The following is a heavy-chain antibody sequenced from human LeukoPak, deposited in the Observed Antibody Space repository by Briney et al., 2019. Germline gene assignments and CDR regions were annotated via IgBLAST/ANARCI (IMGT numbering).Heavy chain of an antibody. CDR3: ARDGGYGSGSYYMDYFDY. D-gene: IGHD3-10*01. J-gene: IGHJ4*02. CDR2: ISSSGSTI. V-gene: IGHV3-11*04. CDR1: GFTFSDYY. Sequence: QVQLVESGGGVVQPGRSLRLSCAASGFTFSDYYMSWIRQAPGKGLEWVSYISSSGSTIYYADSVKGRFTISRDNAKNSLYLQMNSLRAEDTAVYYCARDGGYGSGSYYMDYFDYWGQGTLVTVSS.